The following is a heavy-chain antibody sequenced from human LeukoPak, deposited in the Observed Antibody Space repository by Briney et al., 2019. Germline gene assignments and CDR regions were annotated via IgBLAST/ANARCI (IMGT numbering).Heavy chain of an antibody. CDR2: ISTDGGST. D-gene: IGHD1-26*01. CDR3: VTDHIEGALYAFDI. CDR1: GFPFSSYT. Sequence: PGGSLRLSCSASGFPFSSYTMHWVRQAPGKGLEYISAISTDGGSTYYADSVKGRFTISGDNSKNTLYLQMSSLRPDDTAVYYCVTDHIEGALYAFDIWAKGQWSPSLQ. J-gene: IGHJ3*02. V-gene: IGHV3-64D*09.